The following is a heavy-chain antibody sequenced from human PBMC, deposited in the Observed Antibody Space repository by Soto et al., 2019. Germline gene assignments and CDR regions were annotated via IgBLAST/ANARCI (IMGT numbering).Heavy chain of an antibody. V-gene: IGHV3-72*01. J-gene: IGHJ6*02. CDR3: AMLGGWSGGSSGMDV. CDR1: GLIFSDYH. Sequence: EVQLVESGGGLVQPGGSLRLSCAASGLIFSDYHMDWVRQAPGKGLEWVGRIRRKANSYTTEYAASVKGRFTISRDDSKNSLYLQMNSLKSEDTAVYYCAMLGGWSGGSSGMDVWAKGPRSPSP. CDR2: IRRKANSYTT. D-gene: IGHD6-19*01.